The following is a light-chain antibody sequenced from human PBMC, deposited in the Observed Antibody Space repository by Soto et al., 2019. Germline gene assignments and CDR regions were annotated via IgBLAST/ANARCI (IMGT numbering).Light chain of an antibody. CDR2: DAS. CDR1: QGISSY. Sequence: DIQVTQSPSLLSASVGDRVTITCRASQGISSYLAWYQQKPGKAPKLLIYDASTLQSGVPSRFSGSGSGTEFTLTISSLQHEDIATYYCQHYDHLPPLSFGGGTKVEIK. J-gene: IGKJ4*01. V-gene: IGKV1-9*01. CDR3: QHYDHLPPLS.